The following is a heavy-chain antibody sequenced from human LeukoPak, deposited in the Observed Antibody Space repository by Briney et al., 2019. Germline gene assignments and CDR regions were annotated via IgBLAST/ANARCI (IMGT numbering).Heavy chain of an antibody. CDR3: ARGGISVAGTMEAFDI. Sequence: GGSLRLSCAASGFTASSNYMSWVRQAPGKGLEWVSVIYSGGSTYYADSVKGRFTISRDNSKNTLYLQMNSLRAEDTAVYYCARGGISVAGTMEAFDIWGQGTMVTVSS. D-gene: IGHD6-19*01. V-gene: IGHV3-53*01. J-gene: IGHJ3*02. CDR2: IYSGGST. CDR1: GFTASSNY.